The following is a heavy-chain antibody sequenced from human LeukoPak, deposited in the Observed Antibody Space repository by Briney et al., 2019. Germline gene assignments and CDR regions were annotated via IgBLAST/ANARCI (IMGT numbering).Heavy chain of an antibody. CDR1: GGSFSGYY. Sequence: NPSETLSLTCAVYGGSFSGYYWSWIRQPPGKGLEWIGEINHSGSTNYNPSLESRVTISVDTSKNQFSLKLSSVTAADTAVYYCARGGYIVATNAYRYWGQGTLVTVSS. CDR2: INHSGST. CDR3: ARGGYIVATNAYRY. V-gene: IGHV4-34*01. D-gene: IGHD5-12*01. J-gene: IGHJ4*02.